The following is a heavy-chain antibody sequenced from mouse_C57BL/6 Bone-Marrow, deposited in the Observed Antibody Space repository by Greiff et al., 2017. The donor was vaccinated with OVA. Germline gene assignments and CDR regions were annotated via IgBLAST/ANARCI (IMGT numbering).Heavy chain of an antibody. CDR1: GYTFTNYW. D-gene: IGHD1-1*01. CDR3: ARGTTVAYYFDY. Sequence: VQLQESGAELVRPGTSVKMSCKASGYTFTNYWIGWAKPRPGHGLEWIGDIYPGGGYTNYNEKFKGKATLTADKSSSTAYMQFSSLTSEDSAIYYCARGTTVAYYFDYWGQGTTLTVSS. J-gene: IGHJ2*01. CDR2: IYPGGGYT. V-gene: IGHV1-63*01.